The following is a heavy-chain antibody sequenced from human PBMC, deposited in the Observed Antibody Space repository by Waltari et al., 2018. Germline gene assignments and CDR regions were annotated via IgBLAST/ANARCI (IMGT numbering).Heavy chain of an antibody. CDR2: INSDGTKT. CDR1: GFRFSSSW. V-gene: IGHV3-74*01. D-gene: IGHD3-3*01. J-gene: IGHJ3*01. CDR3: AREYDFWSGYHAFDL. Sequence: EVQLVESGGGLVQSGGSLRLTCEASGFRFSSSWMHWVRQGPEKGPVWISLINSDGTKTNYADSVKGRFTISRDNFADTLFLEMNSLRPDDTAVYYCAREYDFWSGYHAFDLWGQGTKVTVFS.